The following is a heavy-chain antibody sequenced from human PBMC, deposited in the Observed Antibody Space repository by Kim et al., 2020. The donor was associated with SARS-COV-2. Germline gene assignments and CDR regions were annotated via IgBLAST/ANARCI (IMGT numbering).Heavy chain of an antibody. CDR1: GFTFSSYA. CDR2: ISGSGGST. J-gene: IGHJ1*01. V-gene: IGHV3-23*01. Sequence: GGSLRLSCAASGFTFSSYAMSWVRQAPGKGLEWVSAISGSGGSTYYADSVKGRFTISRDNSKNTLYLQMNSLRAEDTAVYYCAKVGYGSGSYYEYFQHWGQGTLVTVSS. CDR3: AKVGYGSGSYYEYFQH. D-gene: IGHD3-10*01.